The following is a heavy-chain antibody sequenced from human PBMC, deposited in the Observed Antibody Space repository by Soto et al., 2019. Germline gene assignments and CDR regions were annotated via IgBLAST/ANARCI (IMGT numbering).Heavy chain of an antibody. CDR2: IRSKADGGAT. V-gene: IGHV3-15*07. D-gene: IGHD6-19*01. Sequence: EVQLVESGGGLVQPGGSLRLSCAASGFTFNNAWMNWVRQAPGKGLEWVGRIRSKADGGATDYAAPVKGRFNISRDDSENMLHLQVNGLKTEDTAVYYCTTDLVGVAGIPDYWGQGTLVTVS. CDR1: GFTFNNAW. J-gene: IGHJ4*02. CDR3: TTDLVGVAGIPDY.